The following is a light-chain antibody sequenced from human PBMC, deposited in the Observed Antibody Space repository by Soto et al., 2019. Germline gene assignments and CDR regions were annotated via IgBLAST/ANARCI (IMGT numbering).Light chain of an antibody. V-gene: IGKV1-17*01. Sequence: DFQMTQSPSSLSASVGDTVTITCRASQHITNDCAWYQQKAGRAPKCLILLASRLQTGVPSRFSGSGSGTEFTLTISSLQPEDFATYYCLHHNGYPPVFGQGTKVEIK. CDR3: LHHNGYPPV. CDR2: LAS. J-gene: IGKJ2*01. CDR1: QHITND.